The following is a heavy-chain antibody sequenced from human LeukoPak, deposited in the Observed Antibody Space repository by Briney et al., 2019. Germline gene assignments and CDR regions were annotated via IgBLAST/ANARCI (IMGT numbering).Heavy chain of an antibody. J-gene: IGHJ6*03. CDR3: ARNYYAPDYYYMDV. D-gene: IGHD1-26*01. V-gene: IGHV3-64*01. CDR1: GFSFSRYW. Sequence: GGSLRLSCAASGFSFSRYWMSWVRQAPGKGLDYVSAISSSGGSTYYANSVKGRFTISRDNSKNTLYLQMGSLRTEDMAVYYCARNYYAPDYYYMDVWGKGTTVTISS. CDR2: ISSSGGST.